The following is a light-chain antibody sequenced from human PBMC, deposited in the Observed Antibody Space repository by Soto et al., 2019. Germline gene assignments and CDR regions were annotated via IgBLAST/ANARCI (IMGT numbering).Light chain of an antibody. CDR2: DVS. V-gene: IGLV2-11*01. CDR3: CSYAGSYTWV. Sequence: QSALTQPRSVSGSPGQSVTISCTGTSSDVGAYNFVSWYQQHPGKAPKLMIYDVSKRPSGVPDGFSGSNSGNTASLTISGLQAEDGADYYCCSYAGSYTWVFGGGTKLTVL. CDR1: SSDVGAYNF. J-gene: IGLJ2*01.